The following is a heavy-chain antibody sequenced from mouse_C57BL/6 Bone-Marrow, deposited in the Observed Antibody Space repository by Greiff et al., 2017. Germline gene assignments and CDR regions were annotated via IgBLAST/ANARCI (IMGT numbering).Heavy chain of an antibody. Sequence: QVQLQQSGAELARPGASVKMSCKASGYTFTSYTMHWVKQRPGQGLEWIGYINPSSSDTKYNQKFKDKATLTVAKSSSTAYMQLSSLTSGYSAVYYCERVFFGYDGFAYWGQGPLVPASA. CDR3: ERVFFGYDGFAY. CDR1: GYTFTSYT. D-gene: IGHD2-2*01. CDR2: INPSSSDT. V-gene: IGHV1-4*01. J-gene: IGHJ3*01.